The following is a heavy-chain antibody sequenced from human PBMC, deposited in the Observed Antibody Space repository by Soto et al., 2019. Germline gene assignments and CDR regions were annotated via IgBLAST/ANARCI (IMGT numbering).Heavy chain of an antibody. CDR1: GGSISSSSYY. CDR2: IYYSGST. V-gene: IGHV4-39*01. Sequence: SSETLSLTCTVAGGSISSSSYYWGWIRQPPGKGLEWIGSIYYSGSTYYNPSLKSRVTISVDTSKNQFSLKLSSVTAADTAVYYCASIADFWGTRSNAYWGQGTLVTVSS. CDR3: ASIADFWGTRSNAY. J-gene: IGHJ4*02. D-gene: IGHD3-3*01.